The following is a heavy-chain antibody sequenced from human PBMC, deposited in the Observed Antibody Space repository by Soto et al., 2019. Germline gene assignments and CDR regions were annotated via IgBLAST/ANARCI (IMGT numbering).Heavy chain of an antibody. CDR1: ALTFRNYA. Sequence: LXLSCATSALTFRNYAMSCVRQAPGVGLEWVSSMSGSSSTTYYADSVRGRFTISRDRSKNTLYLQMSSLRAEDTALYYCAKNQERELPRVIDFWGQGTLVTVSS. CDR2: MSGSSSTT. CDR3: AKNQERELPRVIDF. V-gene: IGHV3-23*01. J-gene: IGHJ4*02. D-gene: IGHD1-7*01.